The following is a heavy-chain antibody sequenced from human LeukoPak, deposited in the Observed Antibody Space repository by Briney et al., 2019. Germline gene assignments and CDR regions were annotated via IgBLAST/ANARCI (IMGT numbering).Heavy chain of an antibody. CDR3: TKGLTPGGADV. J-gene: IGHJ6*02. CDR1: KFAFSSYA. Sequence: GGSLRLSCAASKFAFSSYAMSWVRQAPGKRLEWVSAITGDGGGTNHADSVKGRFTISRDNSKKSLYLQMNGLRVEDTAFYYCTKGLTPGGADVWGQGTTVTVSS. CDR2: ITGDGGGT. V-gene: IGHV3-23*01. D-gene: IGHD3-10*01.